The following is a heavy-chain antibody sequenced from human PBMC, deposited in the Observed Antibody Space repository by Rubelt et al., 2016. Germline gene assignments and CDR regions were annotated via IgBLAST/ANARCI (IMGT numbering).Heavy chain of an antibody. V-gene: IGHV3-23*01. J-gene: IGHJ4*02. D-gene: IGHD6-13*01. Sequence: EVQLLESGGGLVQPGGSLRVSCAASGFTFSRYAMNWVRQAPGKGLEWVAAISGSGGSTFYADSVKGRFTISSDNSKNTLYLQRNSLRAEDTAVYYCAKDRVGSWFSLDYWGQGTLVTVST. CDR2: ISGSGGST. CDR3: AKDRVGSWFSLDY. CDR1: GFTFSRYA.